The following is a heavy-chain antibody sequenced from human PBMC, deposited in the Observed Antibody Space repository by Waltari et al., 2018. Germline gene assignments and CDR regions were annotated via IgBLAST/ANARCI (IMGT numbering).Heavy chain of an antibody. Sequence: EVQLVESGGGLVQPGRSLRLSCAASGFTFDDYAMHWVRQAPGKGLEWVSGISWNSGSIGYADSVKGRFTISRDNAKNSLYLRMNSLRAEDTALYYCAKDIGYCSSTSCYHNYYYYGMDVWGQGTTVTVSS. CDR3: AKDIGYCSSTSCYHNYYYYGMDV. D-gene: IGHD2-2*03. CDR2: ISWNSGSI. J-gene: IGHJ6*02. V-gene: IGHV3-9*01. CDR1: GFTFDDYA.